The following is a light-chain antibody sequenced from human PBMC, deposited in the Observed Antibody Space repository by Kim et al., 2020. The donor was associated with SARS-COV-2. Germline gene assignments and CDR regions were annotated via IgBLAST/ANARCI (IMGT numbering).Light chain of an antibody. CDR3: TSHISTNTFWA. CDR1: TCDVGDYNC. J-gene: IGLJ3*02. V-gene: IGLV2-14*03. Sequence: QSALTQPASVSASLGQSVTISCTGTTCDVGDYNCVSWYQQHPGTAPKLLISEVTKRPSGVSSRFSGSKSGTTASLTISGLKAEDEADYYCTSHISTNTFWAFGGGTQLTVL. CDR2: EVT.